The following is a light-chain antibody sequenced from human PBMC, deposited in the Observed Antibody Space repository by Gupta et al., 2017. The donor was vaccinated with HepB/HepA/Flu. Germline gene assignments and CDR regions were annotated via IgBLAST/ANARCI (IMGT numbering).Light chain of an antibody. CDR2: AVS. CDR1: QDISNY. J-gene: IGKJ1*01. Sequence: DIQMPQSPSSLSASVGDRVTITCRASQDISNYLAWFQQKPGKGPKLLIYAVSILPSGVPSRFRGSGSGTDFTLTITSLQPEDVATYYCQKDNSARQTFGQGTKVEIK. CDR3: QKDNSARQT. V-gene: IGKV1-27*01.